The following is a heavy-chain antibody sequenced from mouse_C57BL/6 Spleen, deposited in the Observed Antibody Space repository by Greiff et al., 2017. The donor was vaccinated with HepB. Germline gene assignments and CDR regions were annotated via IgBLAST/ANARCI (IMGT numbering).Heavy chain of an antibody. CDR3: ARWDYGSMDY. V-gene: IGHV1-82*01. D-gene: IGHD1-2*01. CDR1: GYAFSSSW. J-gene: IGHJ4*01. Sequence: VQLQQSGPELVKPGASVKISCKASGYAFSSSWMNWVKQRPGKGLEWIGRIYPGDGDTNYNGKFKGKATLTADKSSSTAYMQLSSLTSEDSAVYFCARWDYGSMDYWGQGTSVTVSS. CDR2: IYPGDGDT.